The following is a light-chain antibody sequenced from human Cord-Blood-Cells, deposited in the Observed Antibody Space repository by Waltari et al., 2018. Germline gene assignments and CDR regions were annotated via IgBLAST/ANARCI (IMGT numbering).Light chain of an antibody. Sequence: DIQMIQSPSSLSASVGARVTITCRASQSISSYLNWYQQKPGKAPKLLIYAASSLQSGVPSRFSGSGSGTDFTLTISSLQPEDFATYYCPQSYSTPLTFGGGTKVEIK. CDR2: AAS. V-gene: IGKV1-39*01. CDR3: PQSYSTPLT. CDR1: QSISSY. J-gene: IGKJ4*01.